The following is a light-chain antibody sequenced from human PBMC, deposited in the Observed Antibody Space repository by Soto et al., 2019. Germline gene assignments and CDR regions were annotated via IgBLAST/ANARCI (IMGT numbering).Light chain of an antibody. CDR1: QSVSSD. CDR2: SAS. Sequence: EIVMTQSPATLSVSPGERATLSCRASQSVSSDLAWYHQKPGQAPRLLIYSASTRATGIPARFSGSGSGTEFTLTINSLQSEDFAVYYCQQDNNWPRTFGQGTKVEIK. CDR3: QQDNNWPRT. J-gene: IGKJ1*01. V-gene: IGKV3-15*01.